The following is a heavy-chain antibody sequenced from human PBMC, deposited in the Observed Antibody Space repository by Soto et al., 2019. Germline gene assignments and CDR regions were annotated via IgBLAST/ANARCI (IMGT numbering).Heavy chain of an antibody. V-gene: IGHV3-30*18. J-gene: IGHJ4*02. CDR2: ISYDGSNK. Sequence: QVQLVESGGGVVQPGRSLRLSCAASGFTFSSYGMHWVRQAPGKGLEWVAVISYDGSNKYYADSVKGRFTISRDNSKNTLYLQMNSLRAEDTAVYYWAKGAGDCDYWGQGNLVTVSS. CDR3: AKGAGDCDY. CDR1: GFTFSSYG.